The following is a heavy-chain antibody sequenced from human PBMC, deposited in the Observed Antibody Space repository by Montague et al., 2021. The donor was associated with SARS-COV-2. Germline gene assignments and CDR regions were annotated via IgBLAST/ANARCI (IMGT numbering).Heavy chain of an antibody. D-gene: IGHD5-12*01. V-gene: IGHV3-23*01. J-gene: IGHJ4*02. CDR1: GFTFREYS. CDR2: FTSVGADT. CDR3: ARDFRYLLDVDPTHFDY. Sequence: SLRLSCAASGFTFREYSMSWVRHVPGKGLEWVAIFTSVGADTFYADSVKGRCTVSRDISRNLFYLQLNNVRGEDTATYFCARDFRYLLDVDPTHFDYWGPGTQVTVSS.